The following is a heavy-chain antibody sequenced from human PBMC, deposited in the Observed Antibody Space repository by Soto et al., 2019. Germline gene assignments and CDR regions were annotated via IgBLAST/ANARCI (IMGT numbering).Heavy chain of an antibody. CDR3: ARHYYDSSGYSNWFDP. D-gene: IGHD3-22*01. Sequence: QVQLVQSGAEVKKPGASVKVSCKASGYTFTSYGISWVRQAPGQGLEWMGWISAYNGNTNYAQKPQRRVTMTTDTPTSTAYMVLRSLRSDDTAVYYCARHYYDSSGYSNWFDPWGQGTLVTVSS. CDR2: ISAYNGNT. V-gene: IGHV1-18*01. CDR1: GYTFTSYG. J-gene: IGHJ5*02.